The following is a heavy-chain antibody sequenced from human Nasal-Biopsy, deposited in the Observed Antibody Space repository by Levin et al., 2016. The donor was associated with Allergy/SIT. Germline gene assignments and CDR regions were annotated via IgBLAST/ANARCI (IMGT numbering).Heavy chain of an antibody. V-gene: IGHV3-74*01. CDR2: INGDGSSI. CDR1: GFTFSNYW. CDR3: ARASESRLMGCFDY. Sequence: GESLKISCAASGFTFSNYWMYWVRQAPGKGLLGVSRINGDGSSITYADSVKGRFTISRDNAKNTLYLQMNSLRAEDTAVYYCARASESRLMGCFDYWGRGTLVTVSS. D-gene: IGHD6-25*01. J-gene: IGHJ4*01.